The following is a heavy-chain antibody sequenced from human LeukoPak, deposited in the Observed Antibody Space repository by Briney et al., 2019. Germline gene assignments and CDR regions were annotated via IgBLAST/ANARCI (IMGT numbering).Heavy chain of an antibody. J-gene: IGHJ4*02. CDR2: IYDSGST. D-gene: IGHD5-12*01. Sequence: SETLSLTCTVSGGSVSSSLYYWGWIRRPPGKGLEWIGSIYDSGSTYYNPSLKSRVTISVDTSKNQFSLKLSSVTAADTAVYYCARGLRQKNDYWGQGTLVTVSS. CDR3: ARGLRQKNDY. CDR1: GGSVSSSLYY. V-gene: IGHV4-39*07.